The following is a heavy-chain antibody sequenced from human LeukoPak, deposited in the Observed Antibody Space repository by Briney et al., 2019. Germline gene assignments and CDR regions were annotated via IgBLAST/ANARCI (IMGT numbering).Heavy chain of an antibody. CDR2: IKQDGSEK. CDR1: GLTFSSYW. D-gene: IGHD2-2*01. Sequence: PGGSLRLSCAASGLTFSSYWMSWVRQAPGKGLEWVANIKQDGSEKYYVDSVKGRFTISRDNAKNSLYLQMNSLRAEDTAVYYCARAGLVFDYWGQGTLVTVSS. V-gene: IGHV3-7*01. J-gene: IGHJ4*02. CDR3: ARAGLVFDY.